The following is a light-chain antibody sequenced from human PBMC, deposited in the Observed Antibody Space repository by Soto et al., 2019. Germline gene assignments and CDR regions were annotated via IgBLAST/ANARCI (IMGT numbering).Light chain of an antibody. CDR3: QQYYNWPRT. CDR2: GAS. CDR1: QSVSSSY. Sequence: EIVMTQSPATLSVSPGERATLSCRASQSVSSSYLAWYQQKPGQAPRLLIYGASSRATGLPARFSGTGSGTEFTLTINSLQAEDSAVYYCQQYYNWPRTFGQGTRLEIK. V-gene: IGKV3-15*01. J-gene: IGKJ5*01.